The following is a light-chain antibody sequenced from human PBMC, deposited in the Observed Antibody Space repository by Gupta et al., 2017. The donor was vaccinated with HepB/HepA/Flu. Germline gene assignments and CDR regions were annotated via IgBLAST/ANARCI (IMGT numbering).Light chain of an antibody. CDR1: TGAVTSGHW. V-gene: IGLV7-46*01. CDR2: DTN. CDR3: FLSYGGTPWV. J-gene: IGLJ3*02. Sequence: AVVTLDPTLTLSPEGTVTLTCAPCTGAVTSGHWPYWFQQKPGQAPRTLISDTNNKYSWTPARFSGSLLGDKAALTLSGAQPEDEADYYCFLSYGGTPWVFGGGTKLTVL.